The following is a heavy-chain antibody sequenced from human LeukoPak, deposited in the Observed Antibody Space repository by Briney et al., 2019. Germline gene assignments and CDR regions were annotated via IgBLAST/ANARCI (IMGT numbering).Heavy chain of an antibody. V-gene: IGHV4-59*01. CDR3: ARGQPQRYSSGWYVNWFDP. J-gene: IGHJ5*02. D-gene: IGHD6-19*01. Sequence: SETLSLTCTVSGASISSSYWSWIRQPPGKGLEWIGYIYYSGTTKYNPSLKSRVTISVDTSTNQFSLKVNSVAAADTAVYYCARGQPQRYSSGWYVNWFDPWGQGIVVTVPS. CDR2: IYYSGTT. CDR1: GASISSSY.